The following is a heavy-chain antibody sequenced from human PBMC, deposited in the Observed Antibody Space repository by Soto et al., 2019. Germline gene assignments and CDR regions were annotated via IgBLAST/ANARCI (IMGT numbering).Heavy chain of an antibody. V-gene: IGHV4-39*01. D-gene: IGHD1-26*01. CDR1: GGSISSRSYY. CDR2: IYYSGST. J-gene: IGHJ4*02. Sequence: PSETLSLTCTVSGGSISSRSYYWGWIRQPPGKGLEWIGSIYYSGSTYYNPSLKSRVTISVDTSKNQFSLKLSSVTAADTAVYYCARRRGTYIGSVVHWGQGTLVTVSS. CDR3: ARRRGTYIGSVVH.